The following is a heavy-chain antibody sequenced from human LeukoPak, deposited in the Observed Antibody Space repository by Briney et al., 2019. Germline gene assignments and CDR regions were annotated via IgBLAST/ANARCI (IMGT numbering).Heavy chain of an antibody. CDR2: IYTSGST. Sequence: SETLSLTCTVSGGSISSSSYYWGWIRQPAGKGLEWIGRIYTSGSTNYNPSLKSRVTISVDTSKNQFSLKLSSVTAADTAVYYCARAYDFWSPLGYWGQGTLVTVSS. CDR3: ARAYDFWSPLGY. J-gene: IGHJ4*02. V-gene: IGHV4-61*02. D-gene: IGHD3-3*01. CDR1: GGSISSSSYY.